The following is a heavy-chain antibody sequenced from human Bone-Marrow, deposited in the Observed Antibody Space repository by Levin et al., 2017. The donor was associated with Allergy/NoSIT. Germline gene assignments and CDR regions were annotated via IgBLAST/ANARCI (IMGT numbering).Heavy chain of an antibody. D-gene: IGHD2-15*01. Sequence: GGSLRLSCAASGFTFSTYWMSWVRQAPGKGLEWVANIKQEGSEEFYVDAVKGRFTISRDNAKNSLYLQMNSLRAEDTGVYDCARCGAGRYCKGGNAYWGQGTLDTVSS. CDR2: IKQEGSEE. J-gene: IGHJ4*02. CDR1: GFTFSTYW. CDR3: ARCGAGRYCKGGNAY. V-gene: IGHV3-7*01.